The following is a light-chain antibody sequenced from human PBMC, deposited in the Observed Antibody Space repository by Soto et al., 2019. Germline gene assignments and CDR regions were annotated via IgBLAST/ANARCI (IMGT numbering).Light chain of an antibody. CDR2: SDD. J-gene: IGLJ3*02. CDR3: AAWDDNLNGPL. Sequence: QSALTQPPSLSGTPGQRVTISCSGSNFNIGRYSVNWYQYFPGTAPKILIYSDDERPSGVPDRFSGSKSGTSASLAISGLQSEDEAEYYCAAWDDNLNGPLFGGGTKLTVL. CDR1: NFNIGRYS. V-gene: IGLV1-44*01.